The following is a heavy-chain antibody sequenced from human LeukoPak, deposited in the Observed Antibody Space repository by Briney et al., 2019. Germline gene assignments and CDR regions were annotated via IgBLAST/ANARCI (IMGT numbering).Heavy chain of an antibody. CDR3: ARHATVAGTQLRDYFDY. CDR1: GGSISSSSYY. Sequence: SETLSLTCTVSGGSISSSSYYWGWIRQPPGKGPEWIGSIYYSGSTYYNPSLKSRVTISVDTSKNQFSLKLSSVTAADTAVYYCARHATVAGTQLRDYFDYWGQGTLVTVSS. CDR2: IYYSGST. J-gene: IGHJ4*02. D-gene: IGHD6-19*01. V-gene: IGHV4-39*01.